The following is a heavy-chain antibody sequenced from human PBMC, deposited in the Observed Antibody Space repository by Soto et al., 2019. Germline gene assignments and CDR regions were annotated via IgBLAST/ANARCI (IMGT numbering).Heavy chain of an antibody. D-gene: IGHD2-2*01. V-gene: IGHV4-59*01. CDR3: AGGNWRVPASIFNWYFEL. J-gene: IGHJ2*01. Sequence: QVQLQESGPELVRPSETLPLTCSISGGSISDYYWSWIRQTPGKGLEWIGYINSFGSTNSNPSLRSRATMSLDTSKNQFALKVSYVTVADTAIYYWAGGNWRVPASIFNWYFELWGRGTLVTVSS. CDR1: GGSISDYY. CDR2: INSFGST.